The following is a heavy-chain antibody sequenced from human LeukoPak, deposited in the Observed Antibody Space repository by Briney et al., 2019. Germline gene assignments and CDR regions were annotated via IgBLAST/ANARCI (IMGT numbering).Heavy chain of an antibody. CDR3: ARDSPGGY. CDR1: GFTFSSYG. Sequence: GGSLRLSCAASGFTFSSYGMHWVRQAPGKGLEWVAVICYDGSNKYYADSVKGRFTISRDNSKNTLYLQMNSLRAEDTAVYCCARDSPGGYWGQGTLVTVSS. J-gene: IGHJ4*02. CDR2: ICYDGSNK. V-gene: IGHV3-33*01.